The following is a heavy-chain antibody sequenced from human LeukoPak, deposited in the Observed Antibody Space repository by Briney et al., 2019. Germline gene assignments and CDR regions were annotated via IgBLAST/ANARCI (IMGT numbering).Heavy chain of an antibody. D-gene: IGHD2-15*01. Sequence: SETLSLTCTVSGASISSYYWSWIRQPPGKGLEWIGYIYTSGSTNYNPSLKSRVTISVDTSKNQFSLKLSSVTVADTAVYYCARRCSCSWFDPWGQGTLVTVSS. V-gene: IGHV4-4*09. J-gene: IGHJ5*02. CDR2: IYTSGST. CDR1: GASISSYY. CDR3: ARRCSCSWFDP.